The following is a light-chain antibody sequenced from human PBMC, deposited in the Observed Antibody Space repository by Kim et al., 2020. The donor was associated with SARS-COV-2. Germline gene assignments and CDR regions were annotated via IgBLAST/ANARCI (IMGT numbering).Light chain of an antibody. J-gene: IGKJ1*01. Sequence: SVGDRVTITCRAIQGISNYLAWYQQKPGKVPKLLIYAASTLQSGVPSRFSGSGSGTDFTLTISSLQPEDVATYYCQKYNSAPPWTFGQGTKVDIK. V-gene: IGKV1-27*01. CDR1: QGISNY. CDR2: AAS. CDR3: QKYNSAPPWT.